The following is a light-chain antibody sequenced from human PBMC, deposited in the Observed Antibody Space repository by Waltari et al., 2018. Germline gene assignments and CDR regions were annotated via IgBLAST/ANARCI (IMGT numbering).Light chain of an antibody. J-gene: IGLJ2*01. V-gene: IGLV2-23*02. CDR1: SSDVGYYKP. CDR2: AVS. CDR3: SSYAGSSKGV. Sequence: QSALTQPASVSGSPGQSITISCTGPSSDVGYYKPVSWYQQHPGKAPKLMIYAVSKRPSGVSDRFSGSKSGDMASLTISGLQPEDEAEYFCSSYAGSSKGVFGGGTKVTVL.